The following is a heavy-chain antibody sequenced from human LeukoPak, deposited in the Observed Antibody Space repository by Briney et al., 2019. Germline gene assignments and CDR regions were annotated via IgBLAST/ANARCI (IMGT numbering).Heavy chain of an antibody. Sequence: GRSLRLSCAASGFTFSSYAMHWVRQAPGKGLEWVAVISYDGSNKYYADSVKGRFTISRDNSKNTLYLQMNSLRAEDTAVYYCARDVVPADAFDIWGQGTTVTVSS. V-gene: IGHV3-30*04. CDR3: ARDVVPADAFDI. CDR1: GFTFSSYA. CDR2: ISYDGSNK. J-gene: IGHJ3*02.